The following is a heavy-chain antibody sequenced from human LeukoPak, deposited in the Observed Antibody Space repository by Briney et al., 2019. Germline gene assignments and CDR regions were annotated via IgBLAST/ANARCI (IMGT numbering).Heavy chain of an antibody. CDR3: ARESTYYDSSGSYAFDI. CDR1: GGSISSYY. V-gene: IGHV4-59*01. Sequence: PSETLSLTCTVSGGSISSYYWSWIRQPPGKGLEWIGYIYYSGSTNYNPSLKSRVTISVDTSKNQFSLKLSSGTAADTAVYYCARESTYYDSSGSYAFDIWGQGTMVTVSS. CDR2: IYYSGST. D-gene: IGHD3-22*01. J-gene: IGHJ3*02.